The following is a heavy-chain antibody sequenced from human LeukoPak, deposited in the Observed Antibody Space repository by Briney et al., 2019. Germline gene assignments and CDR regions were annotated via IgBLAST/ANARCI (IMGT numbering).Heavy chain of an antibody. CDR1: GGSISSYY. J-gene: IGHJ2*01. CDR3: ARDIDYGENSYWYFDL. D-gene: IGHD4-17*01. CDR2: IYTSGST. Sequence: PSETLSLTCTVSGGSISSYYWSWIRQPAGKGLEWIGRIYTSGSTNYNPSLKSRVTMSVDTSKNQFSLKLSSVTAADTAVYYCARDIDYGENSYWYFDLWGRGTLVTVSS. V-gene: IGHV4-4*07.